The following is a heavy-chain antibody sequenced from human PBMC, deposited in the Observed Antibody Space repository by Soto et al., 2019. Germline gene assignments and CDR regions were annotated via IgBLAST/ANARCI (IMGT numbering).Heavy chain of an antibody. Sequence: ASVKVSCKASGGTFSSYASSWVRQAPGQGLEWMGWINPNSGGTNYAQKFQGWVTMTRDTSISTAYMELSRLRSDDTAVYYCARETTVNYYYYGMDVWGQGTTVTVSS. V-gene: IGHV1-2*04. CDR2: INPNSGGT. J-gene: IGHJ6*02. D-gene: IGHD4-4*01. CDR1: GGTFSSYA. CDR3: ARETTVNYYYYGMDV.